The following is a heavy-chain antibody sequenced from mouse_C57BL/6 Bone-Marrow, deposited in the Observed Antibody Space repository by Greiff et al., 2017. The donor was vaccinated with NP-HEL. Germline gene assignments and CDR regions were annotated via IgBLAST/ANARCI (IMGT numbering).Heavy chain of an antibody. J-gene: IGHJ4*01. CDR2: IDTSDSET. D-gene: IGHD1-1*01. Sequence: QVQLQQPGAELVRPGSSVKLSCKASGYTFTSYWMHWVKQRPIQGLEWIGNIDTSDSETHYNQKFKDKATLTVDKSSSTAYMQLSSLTSEDSAVYYCARSTTVVATDAMDYWGQGTSVTVSS. CDR3: ARSTTVVATDAMDY. CDR1: GYTFTSYW. V-gene: IGHV1-52*01.